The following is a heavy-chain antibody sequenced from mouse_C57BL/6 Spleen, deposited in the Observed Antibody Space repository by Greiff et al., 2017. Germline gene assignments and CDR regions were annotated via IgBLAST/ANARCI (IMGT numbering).Heavy chain of an antibody. Sequence: VQLQQPGAELVRPGSSVKLSCKASGYTFTSYWMDWVKQRPGQGLEWIGNIYPSDSETHYNQKFKDKATLTVDKSSSTAYMQLSSLTSEDSAVYYCARYGGLPLDYWGQGTTLTVSS. CDR2: IYPSDSET. V-gene: IGHV1-61*01. J-gene: IGHJ2*01. CDR3: ARYGGLPLDY. D-gene: IGHD2-4*01. CDR1: GYTFTSYW.